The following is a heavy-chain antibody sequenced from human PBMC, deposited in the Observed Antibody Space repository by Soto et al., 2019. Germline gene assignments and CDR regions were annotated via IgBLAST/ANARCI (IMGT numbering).Heavy chain of an antibody. Sequence: QVQLQESGPGLVKPSGTLSLTCAVSSGSITSSNWWSWVRQPPGKGLEWIGEVSHSGSTNYIPSLQSRVTISVDKSSNQFSLRLSSVTAADTAVYYCARNRYGGYDFDYWGQGTLVTVSS. CDR1: SGSITSSNW. J-gene: IGHJ4*02. D-gene: IGHD5-12*01. CDR3: ARNRYGGYDFDY. V-gene: IGHV4-4*02. CDR2: VSHSGST.